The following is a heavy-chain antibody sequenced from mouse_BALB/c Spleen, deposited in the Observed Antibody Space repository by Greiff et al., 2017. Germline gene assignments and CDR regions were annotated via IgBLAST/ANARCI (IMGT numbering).Heavy chain of an antibody. CDR3: AHYRYDDAMDY. V-gene: IGHV2-9*02. CDR2: IWAGGST. Sequence: VKLMESGPGLVAPSQSLSITCTVSGFSLTSYGVHWVRQPPGKGLEWLGVIWAGGSTNYNSALMSRLSISKDNSKSQVFLKMNSLQTDDTAMYYCAHYRYDDAMDYWGQGTSVTVSS. CDR1: GFSLTSYG. J-gene: IGHJ4*01. D-gene: IGHD2-14*01.